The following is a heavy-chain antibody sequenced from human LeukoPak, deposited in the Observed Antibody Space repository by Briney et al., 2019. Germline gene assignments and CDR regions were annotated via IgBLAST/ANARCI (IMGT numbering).Heavy chain of an antibody. CDR2: IYSGGST. Sequence: GGSLRLSCAASGFTVSSNYMSWVRQAPGKGLEWVSVIYSGGSTYYADSVKGRFIISRDNSKNTLYLQMNSLRAEDTAVYYCAREIGGLARGYFDYWGQGTLVTVSS. D-gene: IGHD3-10*01. CDR3: AREIGGLARGYFDY. CDR1: GFTVSSNY. V-gene: IGHV3-66*01. J-gene: IGHJ4*02.